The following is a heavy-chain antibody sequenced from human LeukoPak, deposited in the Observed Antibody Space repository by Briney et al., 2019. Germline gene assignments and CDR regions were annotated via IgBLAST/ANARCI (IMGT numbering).Heavy chain of an antibody. Sequence: SKTLSLTCIVSGGSINSGAYFWSWIRQHPGKGLEWIGYIYYRGITYYHPSLKSRVTISVDTAKNQFSLKLSSVTVADTAVYYCASSGGSCKWGCVNWFDPWGQGTLVTVSS. CDR1: GGSINSGAYF. V-gene: IGHV4-31*03. CDR3: ASSGGSCKWGCVNWFDP. D-gene: IGHD2-15*01. CDR2: IYYRGIT. J-gene: IGHJ5*02.